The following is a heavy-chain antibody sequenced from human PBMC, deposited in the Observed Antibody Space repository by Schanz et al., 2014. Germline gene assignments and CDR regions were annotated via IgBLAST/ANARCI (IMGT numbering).Heavy chain of an antibody. CDR2: ISYDGRNK. J-gene: IGHJ4*02. Sequence: QVQLVESGGGVVQPGRSLRLSCAASGFTFSSYAMHWVRQAPGKGLEWVAVISYDGRNKYYADSVKGRFTMSRDNSKNTLYLHMNTLRSEDTAVYYCAKDSTHIDIVLVPTAIDYWGQGTLVNVSS. CDR1: GFTFSSYA. D-gene: IGHD2-2*01. V-gene: IGHV3-30-3*01. CDR3: AKDSTHIDIVLVPTAIDY.